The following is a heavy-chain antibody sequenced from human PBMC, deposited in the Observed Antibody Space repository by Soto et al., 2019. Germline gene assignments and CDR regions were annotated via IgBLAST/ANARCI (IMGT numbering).Heavy chain of an antibody. CDR3: ARPPETDYGDYVYYYYMDV. Sequence: GGSLRLSCAASGFTFSSYAMHWVRQAPGKGLEWVAVISYDGSNKYYADSVKGRFTISRDNSKNTLYLQMNSLRAEDTAVYYCARPPETDYGDYVYYYYMDVWGKGTTVTVSS. J-gene: IGHJ6*03. V-gene: IGHV3-30*04. D-gene: IGHD4-17*01. CDR2: ISYDGSNK. CDR1: GFTFSSYA.